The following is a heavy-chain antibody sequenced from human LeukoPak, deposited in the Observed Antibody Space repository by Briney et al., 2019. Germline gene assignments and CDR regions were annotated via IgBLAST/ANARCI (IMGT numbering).Heavy chain of an antibody. CDR1: GFNVSNNY. CDR2: TYSDGNT. J-gene: IGHJ6*02. CDR3: ARGVVYYSYEMDV. D-gene: IGHD3-3*01. V-gene: IGHV3-66*01. Sequence: GGSLRLSCAASGFNVSNNYMTWVRQAPGRGLEWVSVTYSDGNTYYADSVRGRFTISRDNSKNTLYLQMNSLRVEDAAVYYCARGVVYYSYEMDVWGQGTTVTVSS.